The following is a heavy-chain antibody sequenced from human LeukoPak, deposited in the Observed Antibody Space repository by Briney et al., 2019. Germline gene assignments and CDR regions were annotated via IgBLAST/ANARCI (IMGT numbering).Heavy chain of an antibody. CDR1: GGTFSSYA. J-gene: IGHJ6*02. CDR2: IIPIFGTA. CDR3: ASKSPEYSSSLGNGMDV. Sequence: SVKVSCKASGGTFSSYAISWVRQAPGQGLEWMGGIIPIFGTANYAQKFQGRVTITADKSTSTAYMELSSLRSEDTAVYYCASKSPEYSSSLGNGMDVWGQGTTVTVSS. V-gene: IGHV1-69*06. D-gene: IGHD6-6*01.